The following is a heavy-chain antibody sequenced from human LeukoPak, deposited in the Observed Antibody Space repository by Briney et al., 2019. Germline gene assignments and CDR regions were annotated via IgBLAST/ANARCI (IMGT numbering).Heavy chain of an antibody. CDR2: ISGSGGST. CDR1: GFTFSSYA. J-gene: IGHJ4*02. V-gene: IGHV3-23*01. D-gene: IGHD2-2*01. CDR3: AKDHRPVVVPAASDY. Sequence: GGSLRLSCAASGFTFSSYAMSWVRQAPGKGLEWVSAISGSGGSTYYADSVKGWFTISRDNSKNTLYLQMNSLRAEDTAVYYCAKDHRPVVVPAASDYWGQGTLVTVSS.